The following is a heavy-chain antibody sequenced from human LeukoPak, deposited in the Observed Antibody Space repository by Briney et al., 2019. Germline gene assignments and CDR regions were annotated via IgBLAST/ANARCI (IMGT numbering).Heavy chain of an antibody. CDR1: GGSINNYY. CDR3: AREYSSGLSWFDP. V-gene: IGHV4-59*01. Sequence: SETLSLTCTLSGGSINNYYWSWIRQPPGKGLEWIGYIYYNGNTNYDPSLKSRVTISVDTSKNQFSLKLSSVTAADTAVYFCAREYSSGLSWFDPWGQGTLVTVSS. D-gene: IGHD6-19*01. J-gene: IGHJ5*02. CDR2: IYYNGNT.